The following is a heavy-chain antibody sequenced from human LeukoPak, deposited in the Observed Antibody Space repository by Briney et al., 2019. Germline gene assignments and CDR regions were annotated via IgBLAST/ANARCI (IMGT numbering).Heavy chain of an antibody. J-gene: IGHJ4*02. CDR1: GFTFSSYS. Sequence: GGSLRLSCVASGFTFSSYSMNWVRQAPGKGLEWISYISSFGGTIYYADSVKGRFTISRDNAKNSLCLQMNSLRAEDTAVYYCARAQGGPTSYWGQGTLVTVSS. D-gene: IGHD1-26*01. V-gene: IGHV3-48*01. CDR2: ISSFGGTI. CDR3: ARAQGGPTSY.